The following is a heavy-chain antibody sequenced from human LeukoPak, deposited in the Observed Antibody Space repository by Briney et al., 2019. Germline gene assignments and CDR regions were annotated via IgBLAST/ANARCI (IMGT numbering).Heavy chain of an antibody. J-gene: IGHJ4*02. CDR2: VKGDGRTT. Sequence: GGSPRLSCAASGLTFSDFWMHWVRQPPGKGLVWVALVKGDGRTTIYADSVKGRFTISRDNAKNTLYLQMNSLRAHDSGVYYCATGHSYGYDYWGQGVLVTVSS. D-gene: IGHD5-18*01. CDR3: ATGHSYGYDY. V-gene: IGHV3-74*01. CDR1: GLTFSDFW.